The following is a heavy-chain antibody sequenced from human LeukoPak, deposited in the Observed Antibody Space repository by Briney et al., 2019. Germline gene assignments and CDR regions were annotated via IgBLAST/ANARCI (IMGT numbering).Heavy chain of an antibody. CDR1: GGSFSDYY. D-gene: IGHD3-16*02. CDR3: ASHYSSGSYRYTGSFDS. CDR2: INHSGTT. J-gene: IGHJ4*02. V-gene: IGHV4-34*01. Sequence: SETLSLTCAVYGGSFSDYYWSWIRQPPGKGLEWMGEINHSGTTNYSPSLKRRVSISVDTSKNQFSLKLNSVTAADAAMYYCASHYSSGSYRYTGSFDSWGQGMLVNVSS.